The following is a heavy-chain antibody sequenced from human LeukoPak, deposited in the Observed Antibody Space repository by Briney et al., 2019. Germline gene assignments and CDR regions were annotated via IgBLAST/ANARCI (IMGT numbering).Heavy chain of an antibody. D-gene: IGHD3-10*01. Sequence: PGGSLRLSCAASGFTFSNAWMSWVRQAPGKGLEGVGRVKRNTDGGTTDYTAPVKGRFTISREDSKNTLYLQMNSLKTEDTAVYYCTTVTLRPVGLWGQGTLVTVSS. CDR3: TTVTLRPVGL. CDR2: VKRNTDGGTT. CDR1: GFTFSNAW. V-gene: IGHV3-15*01. J-gene: IGHJ4*02.